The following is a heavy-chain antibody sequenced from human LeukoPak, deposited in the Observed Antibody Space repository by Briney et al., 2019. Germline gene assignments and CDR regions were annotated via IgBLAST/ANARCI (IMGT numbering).Heavy chain of an antibody. D-gene: IGHD5-18*01. J-gene: IGHJ5*02. CDR1: GFTFSSYV. CDR2: ILNDGRHK. V-gene: IGHV3-30*03. Sequence: GGSLRLSCAASGFTFSSYVMSWVRQAPGKGLGWVAAILNDGRHKDHAESVRGRFSISRDNFKNTLYLQMNSLRPEDTAVYYCTSPDTADTWGQGTLVTVSS. CDR3: TSPDTADT.